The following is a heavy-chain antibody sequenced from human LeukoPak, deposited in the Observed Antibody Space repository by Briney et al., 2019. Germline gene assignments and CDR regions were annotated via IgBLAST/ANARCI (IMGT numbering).Heavy chain of an antibody. J-gene: IGHJ4*02. CDR1: GFTFDDYA. D-gene: IGHD2-15*01. V-gene: IGHV3-9*03. CDR2: ISWNIGSI. Sequence: GGSLRLSCAASGFTFDDYAMHWVRQAPGKGLEWVSGISWNIGSIGYADSVKGRFTISRDNAKNSLYLQMNSLRAEDMALYYCAKDPFPYCSGGSCYSVYFDYWGQGTLVTVSS. CDR3: AKDPFPYCSGGSCYSVYFDY.